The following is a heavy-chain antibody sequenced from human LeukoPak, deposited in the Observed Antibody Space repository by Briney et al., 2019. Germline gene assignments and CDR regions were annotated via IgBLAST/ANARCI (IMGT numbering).Heavy chain of an antibody. CDR1: GGSFSGYY. CDR2: INHSGST. V-gene: IGHV4-34*01. J-gene: IGHJ3*02. D-gene: IGHD6-19*01. Sequence: SETLSLTCAVYGGSFSGYYWSWIRRPPGKGLEWIGEINHSGSTNYNPSLKSRVTISVDTSKNQFSLKLSSVTAADTAVYYCATRKQWLVRSSAFDIWGQGTMVTVSS. CDR3: ATRKQWLVRSSAFDI.